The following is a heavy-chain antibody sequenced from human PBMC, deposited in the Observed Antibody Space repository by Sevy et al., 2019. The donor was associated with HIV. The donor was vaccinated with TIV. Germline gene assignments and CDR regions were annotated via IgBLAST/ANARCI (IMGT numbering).Heavy chain of an antibody. D-gene: IGHD2-2*01. CDR3: ARDAVPAAGWFDP. CDR2: INHGNGDT. Sequence: ASVKVSCKASGYTFTGYAMHWVRQAPGHSLEWMGWINHGNGDTQYSEKFQDRLRITRDTSATTVYLEMSGLRLEDTAVYYCARDAVPAAGWFDPWGQGTLVTVSS. J-gene: IGHJ5*02. V-gene: IGHV1-3*01. CDR1: GYTFTGYA.